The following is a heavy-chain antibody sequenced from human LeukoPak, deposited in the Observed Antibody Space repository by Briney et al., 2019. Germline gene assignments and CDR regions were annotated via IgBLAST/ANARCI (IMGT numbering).Heavy chain of an antibody. V-gene: IGHV3-30*01. CDR3: ASVAGRVERYFDY. J-gene: IGHJ4*02. Sequence: GGSLRLSCAASGFTSSSYAMHWVRQAPGKGLEWVAVISYDGSNKYYADSVKGRFTISRDNSKNTLYLQMNSLRAEDTAVYYCASVAGRVERYFDYWGQGTLVTVSS. CDR1: GFTSSSYA. CDR2: ISYDGSNK. D-gene: IGHD3-10*01.